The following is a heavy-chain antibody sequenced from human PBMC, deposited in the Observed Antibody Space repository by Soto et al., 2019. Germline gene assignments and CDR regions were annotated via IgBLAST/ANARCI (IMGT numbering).Heavy chain of an antibody. Sequence: QVQLVESGGGVVQPGRSLRLSCAASGFTFSSYGMHWVRQAPGKGLEWVAVIWYGGSNKYYADSVKGRFTISRDNSKNTLYLQMNSLRAEDTAVYYCARKAYDEISYYYYGMDVWGQGTTVTVSS. V-gene: IGHV3-33*01. D-gene: IGHD5-12*01. CDR1: GFTFSSYG. CDR2: IWYGGSNK. J-gene: IGHJ6*02. CDR3: ARKAYDEISYYYYGMDV.